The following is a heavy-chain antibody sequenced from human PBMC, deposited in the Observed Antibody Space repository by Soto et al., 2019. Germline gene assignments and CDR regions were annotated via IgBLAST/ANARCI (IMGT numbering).Heavy chain of an antibody. Sequence: VKVSRMASGYTFTNYVLHCVQRAPCQGLAWMEWISPLKCNTNYPQKVQGRVSVTTDTPTNTVYMELSGLRYDDTALYYCASSGEHPFDFWGQGTLVTVSS. D-gene: IGHD6-25*01. J-gene: IGHJ4*02. CDR3: ASSGEHPFDF. CDR1: GYTFTNYV. CDR2: ISPLKCNT. V-gene: IGHV1-18*01.